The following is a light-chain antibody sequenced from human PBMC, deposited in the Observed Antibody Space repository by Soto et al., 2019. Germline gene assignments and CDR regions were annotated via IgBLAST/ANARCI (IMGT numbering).Light chain of an antibody. CDR3: QQWSSSPRT. J-gene: IGKJ2*01. Sequence: EIVLTQSPGTLSLSPGERATLSCRASQSLTNSRLAWYQQKPGQAPKVLIYGGSNRATGIPDRFSGSGSGKDFTLSISRLETEDFAVYYCQQWSSSPRTFGQGTNLEIK. CDR1: QSLTNSR. CDR2: GGS. V-gene: IGKV3-20*01.